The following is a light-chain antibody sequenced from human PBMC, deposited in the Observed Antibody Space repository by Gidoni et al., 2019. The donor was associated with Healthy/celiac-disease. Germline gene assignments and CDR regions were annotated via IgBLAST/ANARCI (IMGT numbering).Light chain of an antibody. V-gene: IGKV1-33*01. CDR1: QDISNY. CDR2: DAS. CDR3: QQYDNHTWT. Sequence: DIQMTQSPSSLSASVGDRVTITCQASQDISNYLNWYQQKPGKAPKLLIYDASNLETGVPSRFSGSGSGTDFTFTISSLQPEDIATYYCQQYDNHTWTFXQXTKVEIK. J-gene: IGKJ1*01.